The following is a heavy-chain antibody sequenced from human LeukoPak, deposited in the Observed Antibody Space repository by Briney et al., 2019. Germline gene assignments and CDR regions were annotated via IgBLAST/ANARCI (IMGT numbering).Heavy chain of an antibody. D-gene: IGHD5-12*01. CDR3: ARDQTLMDIVATSLETFDI. V-gene: IGHV4-59*01. CDR1: GGSISSYY. J-gene: IGHJ3*02. Sequence: SETLSLTCTVSGGSISSYYWSWIRQPPGKGLEWIGYIYYSGSTNYNPSLKSRVTISVDTSKNQFSLKLSSVTAADTAVYYCARDQTLMDIVATSLETFDIWGQGTMVSVSS. CDR2: IYYSGST.